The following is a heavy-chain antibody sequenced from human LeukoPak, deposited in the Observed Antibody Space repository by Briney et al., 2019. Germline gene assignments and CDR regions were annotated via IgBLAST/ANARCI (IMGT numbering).Heavy chain of an antibody. V-gene: IGHV4-30-4*01. CDR2: IYYSGSP. J-gene: IGHJ4*02. Sequence: PSETLSLTCTVSGGSISSGDYYWSWIRQPPGKGLEWIGYIYYSGSPYSNPSLKSRLTISVDTSKNQFSLKLSSVTAADTAVYYCARVLVDCSGGSCYYFDYWGQETLVTVSS. CDR3: ARVLVDCSGGSCYYFDY. CDR1: GGSISSGDYY. D-gene: IGHD2-15*01.